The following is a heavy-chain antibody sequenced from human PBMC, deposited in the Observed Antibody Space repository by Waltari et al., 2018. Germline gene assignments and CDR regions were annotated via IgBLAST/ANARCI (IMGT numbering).Heavy chain of an antibody. CDR1: GCIFNNFA. Sequence: EVHPLESVGALVPPGGSLSLSCAASGCIFNNFAINWVRLAPGTGLDWVAAITVSDDTFYADSVMGRFTVSRDTSKNTVYLQMNGLRAEDTAIYYCAKPFYNWDDPLDSWGQGTLVAVSS. CDR3: AKPFYNWDDPLDS. V-gene: IGHV3-23*01. CDR2: ITVSDDT. D-gene: IGHD1-20*01. J-gene: IGHJ4*02.